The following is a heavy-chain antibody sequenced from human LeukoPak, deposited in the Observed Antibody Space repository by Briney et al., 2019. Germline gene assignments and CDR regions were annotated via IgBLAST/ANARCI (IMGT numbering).Heavy chain of an antibody. CDR3: TKGRSNHY. CDR1: GFTFSDFW. V-gene: IGHV3-7*01. J-gene: IGHJ4*02. CDR2: INQGGSES. Sequence: GGSLRLSCAASGFTFSDFWMGWVRQAPGKGLEWVANINQGGSESYYVDSVKGRFTISRDNAKKSLFLQMNSLRAEGTAVYYCTKGRSNHYWGQGTLVTVST. D-gene: IGHD4-11*01.